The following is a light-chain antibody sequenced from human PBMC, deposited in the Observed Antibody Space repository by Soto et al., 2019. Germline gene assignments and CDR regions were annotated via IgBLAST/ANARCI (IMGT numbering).Light chain of an antibody. V-gene: IGLV2-23*02. Sequence: QSVLTQPASVSGSPGQSITISCTGTSSDVGSYNLVSWYQQHPGKAPKLMIYEVSKRPSGVSNRFSGSKSGKTASLTISGLQAEDEADYYCCSYAGSSSLYVFGTGTRSPS. CDR3: CSYAGSSSLYV. J-gene: IGLJ1*01. CDR1: SSDVGSYNL. CDR2: EVS.